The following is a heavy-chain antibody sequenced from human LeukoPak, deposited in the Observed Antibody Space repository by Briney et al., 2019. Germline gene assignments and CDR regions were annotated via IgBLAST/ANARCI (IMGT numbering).Heavy chain of an antibody. J-gene: IGHJ5*02. D-gene: IGHD6-19*01. Sequence: GGSLRLSCAASGFTFSSYGMHWVRQAPGKGLGWVAVISYDGSNKYYADSVKGRFTISRDNARNSMNLHMNSLRAEDTAVYYCARVRYSSGRYWFDPWGQGTLVTVSS. CDR3: ARVRYSSGRYWFDP. CDR2: ISYDGSNK. CDR1: GFTFSSYG. V-gene: IGHV3-30*03.